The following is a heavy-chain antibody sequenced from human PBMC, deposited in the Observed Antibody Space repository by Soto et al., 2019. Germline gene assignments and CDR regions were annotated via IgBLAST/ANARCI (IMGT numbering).Heavy chain of an antibody. CDR1: GYTFSSYG. D-gene: IGHD2-15*01. J-gene: IGHJ5*02. CDR3: ARKMGHCSGGSCDSPDNGFDP. V-gene: IGHV1-18*01. CDR2: ISAHNGNT. Sequence: ASVKVSFKASGYTFSSYGINWVRQAPGQGLERMGWISAHNGNTNYAQKLQGRVTMTTDTSTSTAYMELRSLRSDDTAVYYCARKMGHCSGGSCDSPDNGFDPWGQGTLVTVSS.